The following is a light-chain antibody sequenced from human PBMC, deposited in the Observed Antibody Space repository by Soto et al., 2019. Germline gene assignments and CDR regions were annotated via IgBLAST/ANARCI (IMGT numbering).Light chain of an antibody. CDR2: GAS. J-gene: IGKJ1*01. Sequence: EIVMTQSPATLSVSPGQRATLSCRASQSVTSNLAWYQHKPGQAPRLLIYGASSRATGIPDRFSGSGSGTKFTLTISSLQSEDYAVCYCQQYKNWPRTFGQGTKV. V-gene: IGKV3D-15*01. CDR3: QQYKNWPRT. CDR1: QSVTSN.